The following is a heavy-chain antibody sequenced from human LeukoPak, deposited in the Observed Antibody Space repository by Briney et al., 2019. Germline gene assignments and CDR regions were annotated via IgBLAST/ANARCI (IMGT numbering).Heavy chain of an antibody. CDR3: ARARGRLLLVDY. D-gene: IGHD2-15*01. V-gene: IGHV4-4*07. J-gene: IGHJ4*02. CDR1: SGSITSYY. CDR2: IYSSGST. Sequence: ETLSLTCNVSSGSITSYYLNWVRQPPGKGLEWIGRIYSSGSTDYNPSLKSRVTMSVDTSKNQFSLNLSSVTAADSAVYYCARARGRLLLVDYWGQGTLVTVSS.